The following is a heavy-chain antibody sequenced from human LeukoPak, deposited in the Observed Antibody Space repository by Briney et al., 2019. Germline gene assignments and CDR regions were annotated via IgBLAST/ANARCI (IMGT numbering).Heavy chain of an antibody. D-gene: IGHD5-12*01. Sequence: GGSLRLSCAASGFTLSSYAMSWVRQAPGKGLEWVSAISDSGNTYHADSVKGRFTISRDSSKNTLYLQMNSLRPEDTAVYYCARARPSMWIDYWGQGTLVTASS. V-gene: IGHV3-23*01. CDR3: ARARPSMWIDY. CDR1: GFTLSSYA. J-gene: IGHJ4*02. CDR2: ISDSGNT.